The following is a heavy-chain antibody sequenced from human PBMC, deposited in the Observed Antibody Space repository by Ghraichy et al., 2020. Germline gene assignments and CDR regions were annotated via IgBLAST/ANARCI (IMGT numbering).Heavy chain of an antibody. CDR2: IYYSGST. CDR3: ASYLSGSYLAPKYYFDY. J-gene: IGHJ4*02. V-gene: IGHV4-61*01. CDR1: GGSVSSGSYY. Sequence: SETLSLTCTVSGGSVSSGSYYWSWIRQPPGKGLEWIGYIYYSGSTNYNPPLKSRVTISVDTSKNQFSLKLSSVTAADTAVYYCASYLSGSYLAPKYYFDYWGQGTLVTVSS. D-gene: IGHD1-26*01.